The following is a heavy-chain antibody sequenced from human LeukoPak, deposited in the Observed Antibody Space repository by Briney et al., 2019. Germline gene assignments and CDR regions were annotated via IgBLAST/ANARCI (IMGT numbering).Heavy chain of an antibody. V-gene: IGHV5-51*01. D-gene: IGHD6-6*01. CDR2: IYPGDSDT. CDR1: GYSFTSYW. CDR3: ARAPRVYSSSSGGFGEIDY. J-gene: IGHJ4*02. Sequence: GESLQISCKGSGYSFTSYWIGWVRQLPGKGLEWMGIIYPGDSDTRYSPSFQGQVTISADKSISTAYLQWSSLKASDTAMYYCARAPRVYSSSSGGFGEIDYWGQGTLVTVSS.